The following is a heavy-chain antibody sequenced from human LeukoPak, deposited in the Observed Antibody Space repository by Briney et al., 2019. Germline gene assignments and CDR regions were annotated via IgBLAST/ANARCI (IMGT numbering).Heavy chain of an antibody. D-gene: IGHD3-22*01. V-gene: IGHV4-61*01. CDR2: IYYSGST. J-gene: IGHJ3*02. Sequence: SETLSLTCTVSGDSISSSSYYWSWIRQPPGKGLEWIGYIYYSGSTNYNPSLKSRVTISVDTSKNQFSLKLSSVAAADTAVYYCARSATPKYYYDSSGYYFRDAFDIWGQGTMVTVSS. CDR1: GDSISSSSYY. CDR3: ARSATPKYYYDSSGYYFRDAFDI.